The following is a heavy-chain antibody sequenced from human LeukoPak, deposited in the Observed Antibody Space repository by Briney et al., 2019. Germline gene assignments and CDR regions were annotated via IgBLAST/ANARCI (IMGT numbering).Heavy chain of an antibody. J-gene: IGHJ4*02. CDR1: GFTFSRYW. CDR2: VNSDGSTT. D-gene: IGHD5-18*01. CDR3: ARDGYSFGHDFDY. V-gene: IGHV3-74*01. Sequence: GGSLRLSCAASGFTFSRYWMHWVRQAPGKGLEWVSRVNSDGSTTTYADSVKGRFTISRDNAKNTLYLQMNSLRAEDTAVYYCARDGYSFGHDFDYWGQGTLVTVSS.